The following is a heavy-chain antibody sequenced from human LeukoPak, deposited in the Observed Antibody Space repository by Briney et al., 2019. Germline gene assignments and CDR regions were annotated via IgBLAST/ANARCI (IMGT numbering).Heavy chain of an antibody. CDR3: ARAASDYYDSSGYYPGHDY. CDR2: IYYSGST. J-gene: IGHJ4*02. CDR1: GGSISSGGYY. Sequence: SQTLSLTCTVSGGSISSGGYYWSWIRQRPGKGLEWIGYIYYSGSTYYNPSLKSRVTISVDTSKNQFSLKLSSVTAADTAMYYCARAASDYYDSSGYYPGHDYWGQGTLVTVSS. V-gene: IGHV4-31*03. D-gene: IGHD3-22*01.